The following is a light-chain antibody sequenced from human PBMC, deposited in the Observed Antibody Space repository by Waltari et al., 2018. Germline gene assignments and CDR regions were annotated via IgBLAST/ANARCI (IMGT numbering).Light chain of an antibody. Sequence: QSALTQPASVSGSPGQSITISCTGTSSDVGTYNLVPWFQQHPGKAPKLIIYEGFKRPSGVSNRFSGSKSGNTASLTISGLQAEDEADYHCCSYTSRSTYVFGTGTKVTVL. CDR2: EGF. CDR1: SSDVGTYNL. V-gene: IGLV2-23*01. CDR3: CSYTSRSTYV. J-gene: IGLJ1*01.